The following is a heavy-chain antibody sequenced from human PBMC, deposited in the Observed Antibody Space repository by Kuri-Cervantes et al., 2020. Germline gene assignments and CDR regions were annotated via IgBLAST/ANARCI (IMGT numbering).Heavy chain of an antibody. CDR3: ARFDWLIFDSSHAVDAFDI. J-gene: IGHJ3*02. CDR2: INPNSGGT. D-gene: IGHD3-9*01. V-gene: IGHV1-18*01. Sequence: ASVKVSCKASGGTFSSYTISWVRQAPGQGLEWMGWINPNSGGTNYAQKLQGRVTMTTDTSTSTAYMELRSLRSDDTAVYYCARFDWLIFDSSHAVDAFDIWGQGTMVTVSS. CDR1: GGTFSSYT.